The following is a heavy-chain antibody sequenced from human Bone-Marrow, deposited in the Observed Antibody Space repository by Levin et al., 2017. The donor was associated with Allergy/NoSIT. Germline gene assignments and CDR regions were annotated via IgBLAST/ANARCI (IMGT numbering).Heavy chain of an antibody. V-gene: IGHV3-23*01. CDR1: GFTLDTYA. CDR2: VSNRAGYT. CDR3: ARESDTSGYYFWYFFDL. J-gene: IGHJ4*02. D-gene: IGHD3-22*01. Sequence: GESLKISCAASGFTLDTYAMIWVRQAPGKGLEWVSAVSNRAGYTYYADSVKGRFTISRDNAENTVYLQMNGLRAEDTAVYYCARESDTSGYYFWYFFDLWGQGTQVAVSS.